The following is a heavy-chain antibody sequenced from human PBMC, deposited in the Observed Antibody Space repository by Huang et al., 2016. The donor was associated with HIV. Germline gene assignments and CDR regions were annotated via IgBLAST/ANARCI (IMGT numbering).Heavy chain of an antibody. CDR3: ARGQGGYYYYYMDV. Sequence: QVQLQQWGAGLLRPSETLSLTCAVYGGSFSGYYGTWIRQPPGKGLEWIGEIKHRESTNSNPSRKSRVTMSVDTSRNQFSLTLTSVTAADTAVYYCARGQGGYYYYYMDVWGKGTTVTVSS. CDR2: IKHREST. CDR1: GGSFSGYY. J-gene: IGHJ6*03. V-gene: IGHV4-34*01.